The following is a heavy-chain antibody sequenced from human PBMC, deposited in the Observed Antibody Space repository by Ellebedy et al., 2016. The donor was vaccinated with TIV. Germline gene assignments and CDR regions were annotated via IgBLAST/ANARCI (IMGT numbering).Heavy chain of an antibody. CDR1: GYSFASYW. Sequence: GESLKISCKGSGYSFASYWIRWVRQIPGKCLEWMVIMSPGDSDTKYSPSFQGQVTMSVDKSISTAYLQWSSLKASDTDMYYCVAGSYRSGHLDYWGQGTLVTVSS. V-gene: IGHV5-51*01. J-gene: IGHJ4*02. CDR3: VAGSYRSGHLDY. CDR2: MSPGDSDT. D-gene: IGHD6-25*01.